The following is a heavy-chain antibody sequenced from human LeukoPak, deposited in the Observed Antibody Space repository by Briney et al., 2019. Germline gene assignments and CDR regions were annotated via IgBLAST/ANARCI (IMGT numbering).Heavy chain of an antibody. Sequence: GGSLRLSCAASGFTFSSYGMHWVRQAPGKGLEWVAVISYDGSNKYYADSVKGRFTISRDNSKNTLYLQMNSLRAEGTAVYYCAKGSSGYSPTDFDYWGQGTLVTVSS. D-gene: IGHD3-22*01. CDR3: AKGSSGYSPTDFDY. CDR1: GFTFSSYG. J-gene: IGHJ4*02. CDR2: ISYDGSNK. V-gene: IGHV3-30*18.